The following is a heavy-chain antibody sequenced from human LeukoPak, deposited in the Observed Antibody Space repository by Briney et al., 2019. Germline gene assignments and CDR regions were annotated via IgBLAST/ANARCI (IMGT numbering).Heavy chain of an antibody. D-gene: IGHD3-3*01. CDR2: ISSDSSTI. V-gene: IGHV3-48*01. Sequence: GGSLRLSCAASGLAFSSYSMTWVRQAPGKGLEWVSYISSDSSTIYYADSMKGRFTISRDNAKNSLYLQMNSLSAEDTAVYYCAKAPLRGFWSGLYFDYWGQGTLVTVSS. CDR1: GLAFSSYS. J-gene: IGHJ4*02. CDR3: AKAPLRGFWSGLYFDY.